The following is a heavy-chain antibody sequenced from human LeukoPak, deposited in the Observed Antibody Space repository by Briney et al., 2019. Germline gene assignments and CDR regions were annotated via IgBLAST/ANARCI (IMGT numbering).Heavy chain of an antibody. D-gene: IGHD6-13*01. CDR1: RFTFSSYW. CDR2: IYDSGST. CDR3: ARTTEAHSWQTRYYSYYMDV. J-gene: IGHJ6*03. Sequence: GSLRLSCAASRFTFSSYWMIWVRQATGKGLEWIGYIYDSGSTNYNPSLKSRVTISVDTSRNHFSLKLTSVTAADTAVYYCARTTEAHSWQTRYYSYYMDVWGKGTTVTVSS. V-gene: IGHV4-59*01.